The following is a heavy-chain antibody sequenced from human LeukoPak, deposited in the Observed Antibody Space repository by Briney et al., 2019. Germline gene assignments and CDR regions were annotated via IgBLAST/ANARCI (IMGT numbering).Heavy chain of an antibody. Sequence: SVKVSCKASGGTFSSYAISWVRQAPGQGLEWMGGIIPIFGTANYAQKFQGRVTITTDESTSTAYMELSSLRSEDTAVYYCARELSGYSPHGGAFDIWGQGTMVTVSS. V-gene: IGHV1-69*05. CDR1: GGTFSSYA. CDR3: ARELSGYSPHGGAFDI. CDR2: IIPIFGTA. D-gene: IGHD3-22*01. J-gene: IGHJ3*02.